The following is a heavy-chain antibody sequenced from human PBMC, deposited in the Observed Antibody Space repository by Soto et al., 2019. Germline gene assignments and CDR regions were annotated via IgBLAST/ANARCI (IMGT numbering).Heavy chain of an antibody. V-gene: IGHV1-18*01. CDR1: GYTFTNYA. J-gene: IGHJ4*02. Sequence: ASVKVSCKASGYTFTNYASSWMRQAPGQGLEWMGWISGYNGNTNYAQKLQGRVTMTTDTSTSTAYMELRSLKSDDTAVYYCVRDCLECGSGYSDYWGQGALVTVSS. D-gene: IGHD3-3*01. CDR3: VRDCLECGSGYSDY. CDR2: ISGYNGNT.